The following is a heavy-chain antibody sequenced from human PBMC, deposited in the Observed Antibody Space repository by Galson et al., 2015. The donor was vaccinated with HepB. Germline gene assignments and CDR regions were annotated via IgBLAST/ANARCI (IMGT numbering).Heavy chain of an antibody. CDR1: GFIFSDYY. V-gene: IGHV3-11*01. CDR3: AKTAGWFDP. D-gene: IGHD1-14*01. J-gene: IGHJ5*02. CDR2: ISNDGKTV. Sequence: SLRLSCAVSGFIFSDYYMNWIRQTPGKGLEWISSISNDGKTVKYADSVKGRFTISRDNARKSLTLQMNSLRVEDTAIYYCAKTAGWFDPWSQGTLVTVSS.